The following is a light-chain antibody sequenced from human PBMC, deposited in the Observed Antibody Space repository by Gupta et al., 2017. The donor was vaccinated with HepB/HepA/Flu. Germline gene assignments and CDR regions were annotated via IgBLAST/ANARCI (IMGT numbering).Light chain of an antibody. V-gene: IGLV3-1*01. CDR1: KLGDKY. Sequence: SYDLPQPPSVSVSPGQTASITCSGDKLGDKYACWYQQKPGQSPVLVIYQDSKRPSGIPERFSGSNSGNTATLTISGTQAMDEADYYCQAWDSSTDHVVFGGGTKLTVL. CDR3: QAWDSSTDHVV. CDR2: QDS. J-gene: IGLJ2*01.